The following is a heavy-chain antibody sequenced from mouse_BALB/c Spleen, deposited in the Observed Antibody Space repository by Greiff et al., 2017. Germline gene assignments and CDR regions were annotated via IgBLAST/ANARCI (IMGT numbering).Heavy chain of an antibody. CDR3: ARDYGAYAMDY. Sequence: QVQLQQPGAELVKPGAPVKLSCKASGYTFTSYWMNWVKQRPGRGLEWIGRIDPSDSETHYNQKFKDKATLTVDKSSSTAYIQLSSLTSEDSAVYYCARDYGAYAMDYWGQGTSVTVSS. CDR1: GYTFTSYW. D-gene: IGHD1-1*01. V-gene: IGHV1-69*02. J-gene: IGHJ4*01. CDR2: IDPSDSET.